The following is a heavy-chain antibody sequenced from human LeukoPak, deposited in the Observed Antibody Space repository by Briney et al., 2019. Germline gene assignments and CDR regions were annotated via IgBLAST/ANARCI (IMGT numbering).Heavy chain of an antibody. CDR2: INQDGSEK. CDR1: GFTFSTYW. D-gene: IGHD2-8*01. Sequence: PGGSLRLSCGASGFTFSTYWMSWLRQAPGKGPEWVANINQDGSEKYYVDSVKGRFSISRDNAKNSLYLHMNSLRAEDTATYYCARDRVWTVLYWGQGILVTVSS. V-gene: IGHV3-7*01. CDR3: ARDRVWTVLY. J-gene: IGHJ4*02.